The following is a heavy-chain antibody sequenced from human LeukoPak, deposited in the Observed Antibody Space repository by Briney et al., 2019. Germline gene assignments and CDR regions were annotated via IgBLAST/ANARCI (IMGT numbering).Heavy chain of an antibody. J-gene: IGHJ6*02. CDR3: ARADNYFYYYGMDV. V-gene: IGHV4-59*01. CDR1: GGSINSYY. Sequence: TSETLSLTCTVSGGSINSYYWNWIRQPPGKGLEWIGYIYYSGSTIYNPSLKSRVSISVDASKNQFSLKLSSVTAADTAVYYCARADNYFYYYGMDVWGQGTTVTVSS. CDR2: IYYSGST.